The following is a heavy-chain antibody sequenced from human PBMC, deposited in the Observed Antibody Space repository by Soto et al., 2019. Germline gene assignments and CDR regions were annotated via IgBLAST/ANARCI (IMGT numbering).Heavy chain of an antibody. D-gene: IGHD1-1*01. CDR3: AREVEMATTSFDY. J-gene: IGHJ4*02. CDR2: ISSSGSTI. V-gene: IGHV3-11*01. Sequence: GGSLRLSCAASGFTFSDYYMSWIRQAPGKGLEWVSYISSSGSTIYYADSVKGRFTISRDNAKNSLYLQMNSLRAEDTAVYYCAREVEMATTSFDYWGQGTLVTVSS. CDR1: GFTFSDYY.